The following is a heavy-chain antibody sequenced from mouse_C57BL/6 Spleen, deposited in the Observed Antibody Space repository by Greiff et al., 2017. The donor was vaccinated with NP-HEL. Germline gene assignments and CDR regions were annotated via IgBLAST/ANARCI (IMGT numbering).Heavy chain of an antibody. CDR1: GYTFTSYW. Sequence: VQLQQPGAELVKPGASVKLSCKASGYTFTSYWMHWVKQRPGQGLEWIGMIHPNSGSTNYNEKFKSKATLTVDKSSSTAYMQLSSLTSEDSAVYYCARSGAVGFHFDYWGQGTTLTVSS. CDR3: ARSGAVGFHFDY. V-gene: IGHV1-64*01. J-gene: IGHJ2*01. CDR2: IHPNSGST. D-gene: IGHD1-1*02.